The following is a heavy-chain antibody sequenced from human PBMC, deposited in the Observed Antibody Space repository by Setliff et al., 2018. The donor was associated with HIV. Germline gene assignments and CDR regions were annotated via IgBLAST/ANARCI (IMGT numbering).Heavy chain of an antibody. CDR3: AAVFTAVPGRSLDY. Sequence: GGSLRLSCTVSGFTFISSTMNWVRQAPGKGLEWVSSISSSSSYIYYADSVKGRFTISRDNAKNSLYLQMNSLRAEDTAIYYCAAVFTAVPGRSLDYWGQGTLVTVSS. CDR2: ISSSSSYI. CDR1: GFTFISST. D-gene: IGHD6-19*01. V-gene: IGHV3-21*01. J-gene: IGHJ4*02.